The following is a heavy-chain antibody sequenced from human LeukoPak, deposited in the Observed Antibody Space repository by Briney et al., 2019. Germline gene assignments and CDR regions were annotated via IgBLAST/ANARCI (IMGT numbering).Heavy chain of an antibody. D-gene: IGHD2-15*01. Sequence: PGGSLRLSCAASGFTFSDYYMSWIRQAPGKGLEWVSYISSSGSTIYYADSVKGRFTISRDNAKNSLYLQMTSLTAEDTAVYYCAKGGGTSPPYSLAPGARGPLVTVSS. V-gene: IGHV3-11*01. CDR2: ISSSGSTI. CDR1: GFTFSDYY. J-gene: IGHJ5*02. CDR3: AKGGGTSPPYSLAP.